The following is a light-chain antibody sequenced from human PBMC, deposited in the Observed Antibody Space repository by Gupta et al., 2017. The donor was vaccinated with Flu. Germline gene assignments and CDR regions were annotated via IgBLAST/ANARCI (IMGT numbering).Light chain of an antibody. V-gene: IGLV3-25*03. J-gene: IGLJ3*02. CDR1: ALTKQY. CDR2: KDN. CDR3: QSTDSSVSWV. Sequence: SGDALTKQYAYWYQQKPGQAPVLVIYKDNERPSGIPERFSGSSSGTKVTLTISGVRAEDEADYYCQSTDSSVSWVFGGGTRLTAL.